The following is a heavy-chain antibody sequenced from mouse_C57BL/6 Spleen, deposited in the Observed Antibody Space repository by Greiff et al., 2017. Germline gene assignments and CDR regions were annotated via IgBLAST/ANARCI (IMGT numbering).Heavy chain of an antibody. CDR2: IWPGGGT. J-gene: IGHJ3*01. Sequence: VKLMESGPGLVAPSQSLSITCTVSGFSLTSYAISWVRQPPGKGLEWLGVIWPGGGTNYNSALKSRLSISKDNYKSQVFLKMNSLQTDDTARYYCARIYYDYDVSWFAYWGQGTLVTVSA. CDR3: ARIYYDYDVSWFAY. V-gene: IGHV2-9-1*01. CDR1: GFSLTSYA. D-gene: IGHD2-4*01.